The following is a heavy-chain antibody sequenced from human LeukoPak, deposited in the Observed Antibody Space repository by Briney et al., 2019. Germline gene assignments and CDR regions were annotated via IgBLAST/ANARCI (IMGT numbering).Heavy chain of an antibody. V-gene: IGHV3-21*04. J-gene: IGHJ6*03. Sequence: PGGSLRLSCAASGFTFSRYNMNWVRQAPGKGLERVSSISTSSLYIYYADSVKGRFTISRDNAKNSLYLQMNSLRAEDTAVYYCARALGYCSGGSCRVYYYYYMDVWGKGTTVTISS. CDR3: ARALGYCSGGSCRVYYYYYMDV. D-gene: IGHD2-15*01. CDR2: ISTSSLYI. CDR1: GFTFSRYN.